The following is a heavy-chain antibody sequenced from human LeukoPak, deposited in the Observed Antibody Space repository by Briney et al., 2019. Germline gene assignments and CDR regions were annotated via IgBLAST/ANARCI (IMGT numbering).Heavy chain of an antibody. CDR3: AKDAERGFDYSNSLQY. D-gene: IGHD4-11*01. J-gene: IGHJ4*02. CDR2: IWSDGTEQ. CDR1: GFTYSHYG. V-gene: IGHV3-33*06. Sequence: GGSLRLSCAASGFTYSHYGMHWVRHAPGKGLEWVAVIWSDGTEQYYADAVKGRFTISRDNSRNTLYLQMNSLRAEDTAVYYCAKDAERGFDYSNSLQYWGQGTLVTVSS.